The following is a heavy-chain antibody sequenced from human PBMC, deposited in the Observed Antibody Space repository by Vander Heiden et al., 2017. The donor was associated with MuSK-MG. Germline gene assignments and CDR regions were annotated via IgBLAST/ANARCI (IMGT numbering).Heavy chain of an antibody. CDR1: GVTFSSYA. V-gene: IGHV1-69*12. J-gene: IGHJ4*02. D-gene: IGHD3-3*01. Sequence: QVQLVQSGAEVKKPGSSVKVSCEASGVTFSSYAISWVRQAPGQGLEGRGGIIPIIGIANYEQKFQGRVTITADESTSTAYMELSSLRSEDTAVYYCARGELFGVVIPLDYWGQGTLVTVSS. CDR3: ARGELFGVVIPLDY. CDR2: IIPIIGIA.